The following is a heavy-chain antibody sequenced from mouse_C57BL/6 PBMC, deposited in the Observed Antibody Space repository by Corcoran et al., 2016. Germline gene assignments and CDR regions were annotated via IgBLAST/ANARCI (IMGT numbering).Heavy chain of an antibody. CDR2: INPNNGGT. CDR1: GYTFTDYY. CDR3: SRSSIYYYGSSYDAMYY. D-gene: IGHD1-1*01. J-gene: IGHJ4*01. V-gene: IGHV1-26*01. Sequence: EVQLQQSGPELVKPGASVKISCKASGYTFTDYYMNWVKQSHGKSLEWIGDINPNNGGTSYNQKFKGKATLTVDKSSSTAYMELRSLTSEDSAVYYCSRSSIYYYGSSYDAMYYWGQGTSVTVSS.